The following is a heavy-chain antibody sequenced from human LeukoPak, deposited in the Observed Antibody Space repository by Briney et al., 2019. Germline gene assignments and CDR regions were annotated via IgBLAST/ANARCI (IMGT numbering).Heavy chain of an antibody. V-gene: IGHV1-69*13. D-gene: IGHD6-13*01. CDR1: GGTFSSYA. J-gene: IGHJ4*02. CDR3: ARAGSSWVYFDY. Sequence: PVKVSCKASGGTFSSYAISWVRQAPGQGLEWMGGNISIFGTANYAQKFQGRVTITADESTSTAYMELSSLRSEDTAVYYCARAGSSWVYFDYWGQGTLVTVSS. CDR2: NISIFGTA.